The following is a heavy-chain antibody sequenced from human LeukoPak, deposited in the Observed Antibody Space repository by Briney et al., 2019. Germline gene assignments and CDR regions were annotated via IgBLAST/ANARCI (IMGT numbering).Heavy chain of an antibody. D-gene: IGHD3-10*01. J-gene: IGHJ4*02. CDR2: INHSGST. Sequence: PSETLSLTCAVYGGSFSGYYWSWIRQPPGKGLEWIGEINHSGSTNYNPSLKSRVTISVDTSKNLFSLKLSSVTAADTAVYYCARAPHRDYGSGSYYNDFDYWGQGTLVTVSS. CDR1: GGSFSGYY. CDR3: ARAPHRDYGSGSYYNDFDY. V-gene: IGHV4-34*01.